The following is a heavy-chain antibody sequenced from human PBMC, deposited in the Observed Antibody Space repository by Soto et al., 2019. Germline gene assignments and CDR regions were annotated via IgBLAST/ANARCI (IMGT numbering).Heavy chain of an antibody. V-gene: IGHV4-39*01. CDR2: IYYSGST. Sequence: QLQLQESGPGLVKPSETLSLTCTVSGGSISSSSYYWGWIRQPPGKGLEWIGSIYYSGSTYYNPSLKSRVTISVDTSKNQFSLKLSSVTAADTAVYYCARRSYYGSGTPGWYYYYGMDVWGQGTTVTVSS. D-gene: IGHD3-10*01. J-gene: IGHJ6*02. CDR3: ARRSYYGSGTPGWYYYYGMDV. CDR1: GGSISSSSYY.